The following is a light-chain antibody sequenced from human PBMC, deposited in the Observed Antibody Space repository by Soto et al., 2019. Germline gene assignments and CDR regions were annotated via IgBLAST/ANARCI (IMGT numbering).Light chain of an antibody. CDR2: ETD. Sequence: QSVLTQPPSLSGTPGQRVTISCSGSSSNVAINPVNWYQHLPRAAPRLLIYETDRRSSGVPDRFSASKSGTSASLAISGLTSEEEADYYGEAWDKTLDGLYVFGTGTKLTVL. J-gene: IGLJ1*01. CDR3: EAWDKTLDGLYV. CDR1: SSNVAINP. V-gene: IGLV1-44*01.